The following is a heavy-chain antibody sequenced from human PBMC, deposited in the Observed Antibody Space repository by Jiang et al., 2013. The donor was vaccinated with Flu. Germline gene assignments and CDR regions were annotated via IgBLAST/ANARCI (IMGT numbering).Heavy chain of an antibody. D-gene: IGHD2-15*01. V-gene: IGHV4-59*01. Sequence: GPGLVKPSETLSLTCTVSGGSISSYYWSWIRQPPGKGLEWIGYIYYSGSTNYNPSLKSRVTISVDTSKNQFSLKLSSVTAADTAVYYCARVQPLPEGERRYCSGGSCYSEGLLQRGGHWYFDLWGRGTLVTVSS. CDR1: GGSISSYY. CDR3: ARVQPLPEGERRYCSGGSCYSEGLLQRGGHWYFDL. J-gene: IGHJ2*01. CDR2: IYYSGST.